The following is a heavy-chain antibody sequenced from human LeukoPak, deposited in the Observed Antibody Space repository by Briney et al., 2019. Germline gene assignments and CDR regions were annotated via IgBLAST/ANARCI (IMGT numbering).Heavy chain of an antibody. V-gene: IGHV2-5*02. J-gene: IGHJ3*02. CDR3: AHRLKAGYYDSSGYYSDAFDI. CDR2: IYWDDDK. D-gene: IGHD3-22*01. Sequence: SGPTLVNPTQTLTLTCTFSGFSLSTNEEAVGWIRQPPGKTLEWLALIYWDDDKRYSPSLKSRLTITKDTSKNQVVLTMTNMDPVDTATYYCAHRLKAGYYDSSGYYSDAFDIWGQGTMVTVSS. CDR1: GFSLSTNEEA.